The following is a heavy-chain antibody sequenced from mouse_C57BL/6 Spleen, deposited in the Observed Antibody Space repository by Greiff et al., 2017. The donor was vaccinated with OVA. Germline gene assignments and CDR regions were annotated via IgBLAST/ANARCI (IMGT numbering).Heavy chain of an antibody. J-gene: IGHJ3*01. D-gene: IGHD2-9*01. CDR1: GYTFTDYE. CDR3: TRPTMFTTLFAY. V-gene: IGHV1-15*01. CDR2: IDPETGGT. Sequence: VQLQQSGAELVRPGASVTLSCKASGYTFTDYEMHWVKQTPVHGLEWIGAIDPETGGTAYNQKFKGKAILTADKSSSTAYMELRSLTSEDSAVYYCTRPTMFTTLFAYWGQGTLVTVSA.